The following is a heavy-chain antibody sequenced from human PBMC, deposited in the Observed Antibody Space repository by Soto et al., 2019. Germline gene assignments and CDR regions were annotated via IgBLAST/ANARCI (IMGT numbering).Heavy chain of an antibody. CDR3: AKDAPGSGWLSDY. Sequence: LRLSCAASGFTFSIYAMSWVRQVPGKGLEWVSTISGNGGTSYADFVRGRFTISRDNSKNTLYLQMNSLRVDDTAIYYCAKDAPGSGWLSDYWGQGTLVTVSS. CDR1: GFTFSIYA. V-gene: IGHV3-23*01. J-gene: IGHJ4*02. D-gene: IGHD3-22*01. CDR2: ISGNGGT.